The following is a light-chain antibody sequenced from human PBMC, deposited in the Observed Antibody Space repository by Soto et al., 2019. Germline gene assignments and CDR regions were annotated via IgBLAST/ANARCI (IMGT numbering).Light chain of an antibody. CDR2: GAS. CDR1: QSVSSD. V-gene: IGKV3-15*01. Sequence: EVVMTQSPATLSVSPGERATLSCRASQSVSSDLAWYHQKPGQAPRLLIYGASTRATGIPGRFSGSGSGTEFTLTISSLQSEDFAVYYCQQYNNWPITVGQGTRLEIK. CDR3: QQYNNWPIT. J-gene: IGKJ5*01.